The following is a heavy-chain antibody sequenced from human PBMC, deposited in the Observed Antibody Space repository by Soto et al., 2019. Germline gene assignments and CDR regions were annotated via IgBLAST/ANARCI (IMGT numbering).Heavy chain of an antibody. Sequence: SETLSLTCTVSGGSINNYYWSWVRQPPGKGLEWVGEIHHSGSTNYNPSLKSRVTISVDKSEKQFSLNLNSVTAADTAVYYCASRPTGVPIWGQGTLVTVSS. CDR1: GGSINNYY. CDR2: IHHSGST. V-gene: IGHV4-4*02. CDR3: ASRPTGVPI. J-gene: IGHJ4*02. D-gene: IGHD1-1*01.